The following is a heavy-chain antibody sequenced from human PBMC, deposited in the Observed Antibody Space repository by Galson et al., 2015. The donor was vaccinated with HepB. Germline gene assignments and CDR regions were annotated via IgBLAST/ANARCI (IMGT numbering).Heavy chain of an antibody. D-gene: IGHD6-13*01. J-gene: IGHJ3*02. CDR1: GFTFSSYA. CDR2: ISYDGSNK. CDR3: ARDSPTRLPVQLVVGAFDI. Sequence: SLRLSCAASGFTFSSYAMHWVRQAPGKGLEWVAVISYDGSNKYYADSVKGRFTISRDNSKNTLYLQMNSLRAEDTAVYYCARDSPTRLPVQLVVGAFDIWGQGTMVTVSS. V-gene: IGHV3-30*04.